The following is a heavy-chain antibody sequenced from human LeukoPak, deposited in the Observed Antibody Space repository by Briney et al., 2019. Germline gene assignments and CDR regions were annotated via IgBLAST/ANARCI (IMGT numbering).Heavy chain of an antibody. Sequence: PGGSVRLSCAASGFTFSSYSMNWVRQAPGKGLEWVSSISSSSSYIYYADSVKGRFTISRDNAKNSLYLQMNSLRAEDTAVYYCARDIVASSNRRFGYWGQGTLVTVSS. V-gene: IGHV3-21*01. D-gene: IGHD5-12*01. J-gene: IGHJ4*02. CDR2: ISSSSSYI. CDR3: ARDIVASSNRRFGY. CDR1: GFTFSSYS.